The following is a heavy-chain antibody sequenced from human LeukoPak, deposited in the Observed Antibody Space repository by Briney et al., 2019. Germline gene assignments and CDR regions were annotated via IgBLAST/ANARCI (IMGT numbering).Heavy chain of an antibody. CDR2: ITSRSTYI. CDR1: GFIFSGYS. V-gene: IGHV3-21*01. Sequence: TGGSLRLSCAASGFIFSGYSMAWVRQAPGKGLEWVSSITSRSTYIFYADSVKGRFTISRDNAKNSLYLQMNSLRAEDTAGYYCAGLTIFGVLTYAFYIWGQGKLVTVSS. D-gene: IGHD3-3*01. J-gene: IGHJ3*02. CDR3: AGLTIFGVLTYAFYI.